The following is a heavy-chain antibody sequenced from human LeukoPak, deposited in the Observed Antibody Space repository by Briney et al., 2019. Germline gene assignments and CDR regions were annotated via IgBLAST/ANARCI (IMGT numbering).Heavy chain of an antibody. Sequence: ASVKVSCKASGYTFTGYYMHWVRQAPGQGLEWMGWINPNSGGTNYAQKFQGRVTMTRDTSISTAYMELSRLRSDDTAVYYCARSESPMITSGGVIVSRSYYFDYWGQGTLVTVSS. CDR2: INPNSGGT. D-gene: IGHD3-16*02. CDR1: GYTFTGYY. V-gene: IGHV1-2*02. J-gene: IGHJ4*02. CDR3: ARSESPMITSGGVIVSRSYYFDY.